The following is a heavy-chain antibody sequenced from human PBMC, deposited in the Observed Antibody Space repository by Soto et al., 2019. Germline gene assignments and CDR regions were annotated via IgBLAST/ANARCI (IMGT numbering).Heavy chain of an antibody. D-gene: IGHD2-15*01. CDR3: APLSVSLSGPYGIHV. CDR1: GYSVSSSDYY. Sequence: SETLSLTCSVSGYSVSSSDYYWAWIRQPPGKGLEWIGSMLYSGLTYYNPSLKSRVTLSVDTSKNQFSVRLNSVTASDTAVYYCAPLSVSLSGPYGIHVWGQGTLVTVSS. CDR2: MLYSGLT. J-gene: IGHJ4*02. V-gene: IGHV4-39*01.